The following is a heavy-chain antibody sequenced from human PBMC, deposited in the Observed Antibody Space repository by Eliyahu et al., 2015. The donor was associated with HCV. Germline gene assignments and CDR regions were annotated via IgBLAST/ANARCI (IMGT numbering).Heavy chain of an antibody. V-gene: IGHV4-34*01. CDR2: VNQNGGT. CDR3: ARARSSSGWYGGWFDP. J-gene: IGHJ5*02. Sequence: QVQLQQWGPGLLKPSETLSLTCAVYGGSFSGYYWRWIRQPPGKGLERMGEVNQNGGTNSNPSLKSRVTISVDTSKNQFSLKLSSVTAADTAVYYCARARSSSGWYGGWFDPWGQGTLVTVSS. CDR1: GGSFSGYY. D-gene: IGHD6-19*01.